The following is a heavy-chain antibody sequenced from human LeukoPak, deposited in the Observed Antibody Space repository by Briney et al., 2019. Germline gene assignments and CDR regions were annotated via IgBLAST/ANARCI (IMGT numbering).Heavy chain of an antibody. CDR2: ISSSSSYI. Sequence: GGSLRLSCAASGFTFSSYSMNWVRQAPGKGLEWVSSISSSSSYIYYADSVKGRFTISRDNAKNSLYLQMNSLRAEDTAVYYCARDRDGYNGFDYWGQGTLVTVSS. J-gene: IGHJ4*02. D-gene: IGHD5-24*01. V-gene: IGHV3-21*01. CDR1: GFTFSSYS. CDR3: ARDRDGYNGFDY.